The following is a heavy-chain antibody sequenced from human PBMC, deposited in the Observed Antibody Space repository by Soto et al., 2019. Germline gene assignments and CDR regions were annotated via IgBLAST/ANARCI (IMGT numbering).Heavy chain of an antibody. CDR3: ARIPHYSDSYYMDY. D-gene: IGHD2-21*01. V-gene: IGHV2-70*01. Sequence: SGPTLVNRRQSRTVSGTFSGFALSTLGTCVTWIRQPPGKALEWLALINWDNNEYYNPSLKTRLTISRDTSKNQVVLTMTNVDPVDTATYYCARIPHYSDSYYMDYWGQGTLVTVSS. CDR2: INWDNNE. J-gene: IGHJ4*02. CDR1: GFALSTLGTC.